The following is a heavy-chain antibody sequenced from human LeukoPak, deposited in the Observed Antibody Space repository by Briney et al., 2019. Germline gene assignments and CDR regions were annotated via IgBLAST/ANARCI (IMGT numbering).Heavy chain of an antibody. CDR3: AKTYYYDSSGYIFDY. D-gene: IGHD3-22*01. CDR1: GSTFSSYA. V-gene: IGHV3-23*01. CDR2: ISGSGGST. Sequence: PGGSLRLSCAASGSTFSSYAMSWVRQAPGKGLEWVSAISGSGGSTYYADSVKGRFTISRDNSKNTLYLQMNSLRAEDTAVYYCAKTYYYDSSGYIFDYWGQGTLVTVSS. J-gene: IGHJ4*02.